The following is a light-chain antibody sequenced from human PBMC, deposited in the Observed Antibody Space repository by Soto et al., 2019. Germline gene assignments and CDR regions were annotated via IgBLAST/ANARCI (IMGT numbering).Light chain of an antibody. Sequence: QSVLTQPASVSGSPGQSITISCTGTSSDVGGYKTVAWYQHHPGKAPKVMIYDVSNRPSGVSNRFSGSKSGNTASLTISGLQAEDEADYYCSSYTSSTTLVFGGGTKLTVL. CDR2: DVS. CDR1: SSDVGGYKT. J-gene: IGLJ2*01. CDR3: SSYTSSTTLV. V-gene: IGLV2-14*03.